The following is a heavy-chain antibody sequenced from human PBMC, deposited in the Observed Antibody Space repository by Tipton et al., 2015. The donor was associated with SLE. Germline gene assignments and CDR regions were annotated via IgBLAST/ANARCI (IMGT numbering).Heavy chain of an antibody. D-gene: IGHD7-27*01. CDR3: AVWGRGYYFDY. V-gene: IGHV4-59*01. J-gene: IGHJ4*02. CDR2: IYYSGST. CDR1: GGSISGYY. Sequence: TLSLTCTVSGGSISGYYWSWIRQPPGKGLEWIGYIYYSGSTNYNPSLKSRVTISVDTSKNQFSLKLSSVTAADTAVYYCAVWGRGYYFDYWGQGTLVTVSS.